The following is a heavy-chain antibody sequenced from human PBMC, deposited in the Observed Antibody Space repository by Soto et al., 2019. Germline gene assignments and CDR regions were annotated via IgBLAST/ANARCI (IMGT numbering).Heavy chain of an antibody. V-gene: IGHV4-59*01. J-gene: IGHJ5*02. CDR3: AREVNCSGGSCYPNRESWFDP. CDR2: IYYSGST. CDR1: GGSISSYY. Sequence: SETLPLTCTVSGGSISSYYWIWIRQPTGKGLEWIGYIYYSGSTNYNPSLKSRVTISVDTSKNQFSPKLSSVTAADTAVYYCAREVNCSGGSCYPNRESWFDPWGQGTLVTVSS. D-gene: IGHD2-15*01.